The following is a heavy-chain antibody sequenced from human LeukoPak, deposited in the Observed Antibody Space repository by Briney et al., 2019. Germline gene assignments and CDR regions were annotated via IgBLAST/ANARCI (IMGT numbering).Heavy chain of an antibody. CDR3: ARDGPYQLPP. CDR1: GFTFSSYW. J-gene: IGHJ5*02. CDR2: INQDGSEK. Sequence: PGGSLRLSCGASGFTFSSYWMSWVRQAPGKGLEWVANINQDGSEKYYVGSVKGRFTISRDNAKNSLYLQMNSLRAEDTAVYYCARDGPYQLPPWGQGTLVTVSS. D-gene: IGHD2-2*01. V-gene: IGHV3-7*01.